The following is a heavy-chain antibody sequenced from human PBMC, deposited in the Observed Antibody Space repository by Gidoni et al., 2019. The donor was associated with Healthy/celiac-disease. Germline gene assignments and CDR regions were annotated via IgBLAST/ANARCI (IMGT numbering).Heavy chain of an antibody. D-gene: IGHD2-2*03. V-gene: IGHV4-4*02. CDR3: ARRGGTGYCSSTSCYGALGYFDY. CDR2: IYHSGST. CDR1: GGSISSSNW. J-gene: IGHJ4*02. Sequence: QVQLQESGPGLVKPSGTLSLTCAVSGGSISSSNWWSWVRQPPGKGLEWIGEIYHSGSTNYNPSLKSRVTISVDKSKNQFSLKLSSVTAADTAVYYCARRGGTGYCSSTSCYGALGYFDYWGQGTLVTVSS.